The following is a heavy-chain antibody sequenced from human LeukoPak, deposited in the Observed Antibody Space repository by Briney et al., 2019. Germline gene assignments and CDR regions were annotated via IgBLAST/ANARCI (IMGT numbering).Heavy chain of an antibody. CDR2: INHSGNS. V-gene: IGHV4-34*01. CDR1: GGSFSGHY. D-gene: IGHD3-10*01. CDR3: ARNVLLWFGTTHNWFDP. Sequence: PSETLSLTCAVYGGSFSGHYWSWIRQSPGKGLEWIGEINHSGNSKYNPSLKSRVTISLDTSKNQFSLKVSSVTAADTAVYYCARNVLLWFGTTHNWFDPWGQGTLVTVSS. J-gene: IGHJ5*02.